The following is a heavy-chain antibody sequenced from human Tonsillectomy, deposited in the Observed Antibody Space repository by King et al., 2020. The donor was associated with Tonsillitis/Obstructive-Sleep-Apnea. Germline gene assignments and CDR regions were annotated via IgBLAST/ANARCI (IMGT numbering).Heavy chain of an antibody. Sequence: QLVQSGAEVKKPGASVKVSCKASGYSFTSYGISWVRQAPGQGREWMGWISAHNGDTNYAQKHQGRVTMTTDTSTSTAYMELRSLRSDDTAVYYCARDSLCHYFDSSAYYSFAYWGQGTLVTVSS. CDR1: GYSFTSYG. D-gene: IGHD3-22*01. CDR2: ISAHNGDT. CDR3: ARDSLCHYFDSSAYYSFAY. J-gene: IGHJ4*02. V-gene: IGHV1-18*04.